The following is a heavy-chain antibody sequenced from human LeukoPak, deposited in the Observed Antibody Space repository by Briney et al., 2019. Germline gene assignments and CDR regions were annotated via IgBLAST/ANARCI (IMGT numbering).Heavy chain of an antibody. Sequence: ASVKVSCKASGGTFSSYAISWVRQAPGQGLEWMGGIIPIFGTANYAQKFQGGVTITTDESTSTAYMELSSLRSEDTAVYYCARVVVGATHYFDYWGQGTLVTVSS. CDR3: ARVVVGATHYFDY. J-gene: IGHJ4*02. CDR1: GGTFSSYA. CDR2: IIPIFGTA. D-gene: IGHD1-26*01. V-gene: IGHV1-69*05.